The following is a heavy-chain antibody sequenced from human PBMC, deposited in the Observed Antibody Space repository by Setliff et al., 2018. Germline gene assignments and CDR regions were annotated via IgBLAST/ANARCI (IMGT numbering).Heavy chain of an antibody. D-gene: IGHD2-2*01. Sequence: ASVKVSCKGSGYILSSYGISWVRQAPGQGLEWMGWISPYNGVTNYAQRFQGRVTMTTDTSASAAYMELRSLKSDDTAVYFCAISTLSLCLGDTCPNAFDIWGQGTLVTVSS. CDR2: ISPYNGVT. CDR1: GYILSSYG. CDR3: AISTLSLCLGDTCPNAFDI. J-gene: IGHJ3*02. V-gene: IGHV1-18*01.